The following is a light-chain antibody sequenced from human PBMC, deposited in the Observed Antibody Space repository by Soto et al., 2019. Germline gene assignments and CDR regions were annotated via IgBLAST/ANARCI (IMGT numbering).Light chain of an antibody. Sequence: EIVMTPSPATLSVSPCERAALSSRASQSVNSNLAWYHQKPGQAPRLLIYGPSTRATGIPARFSGSGSGTEFTLTISSLQSEDFAVYYCQQYNNWPLTFGQGTKVDIK. CDR1: QSVNSN. CDR3: QQYNNWPLT. CDR2: GPS. J-gene: IGKJ1*01. V-gene: IGKV3-15*01.